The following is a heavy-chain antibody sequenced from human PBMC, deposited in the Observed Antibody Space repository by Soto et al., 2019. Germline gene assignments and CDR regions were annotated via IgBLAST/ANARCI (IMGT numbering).Heavy chain of an antibody. J-gene: IGHJ4*02. Sequence: SETLSLTCTVSGDSLSTYYWSWIRQPAGERLEWIGRIHDTGRTNYNPSLKSRVTMSVDTSKNQFSLRVNPVTAADTAVYYCARESVSGTYRFDSWGQGTLVTVSS. CDR2: IHDTGRT. CDR3: ARESVSGTYRFDS. V-gene: IGHV4-4*07. D-gene: IGHD3-16*02. CDR1: GDSLSTYY.